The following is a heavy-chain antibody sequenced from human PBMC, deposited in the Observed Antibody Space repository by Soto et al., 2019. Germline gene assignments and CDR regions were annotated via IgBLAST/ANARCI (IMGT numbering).Heavy chain of an antibody. D-gene: IGHD6-13*01. V-gene: IGHV3-30*18. Sequence: GGSLRLSCAASGFTFSSYGMHWVRQAPGKGLEWVAVISYDGSNKYYADSVKGRFTISRDNSKNTLYLQMNSLRAEDTAVYYCANAEQQLVLFSLFDYWGQGTLVTVSS. CDR1: GFTFSSYG. J-gene: IGHJ4*02. CDR3: ANAEQQLVLFSLFDY. CDR2: ISYDGSNK.